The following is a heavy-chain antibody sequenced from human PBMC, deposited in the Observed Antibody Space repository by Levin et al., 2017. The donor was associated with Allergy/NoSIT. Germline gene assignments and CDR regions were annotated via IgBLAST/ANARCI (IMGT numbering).Heavy chain of an antibody. CDR2: ISYDGSNK. D-gene: IGHD5-12*01. J-gene: IGHJ3*02. Sequence: PGGSLRLSCAASGFTFSSYAMHWVRQAPGKGLEWVAVISYDGSNKYYADSVKGRFTISRDNSKNTLYLQMNSLRAEDTAVYYCAREVATIGPDAFDIWGQGTMVTVSS. CDR3: AREVATIGPDAFDI. V-gene: IGHV3-30-3*01. CDR1: GFTFSSYA.